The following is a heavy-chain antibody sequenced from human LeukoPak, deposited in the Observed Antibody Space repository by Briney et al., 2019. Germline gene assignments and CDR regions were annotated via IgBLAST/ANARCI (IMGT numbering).Heavy chain of an antibody. Sequence: NPSETLSLTCTVSGGSISSYYWSWIRQPPGKGLEWIGYIYYSGSTNYNPSLKSRVTISVDTSKNQFSLKLSSVTAADTAVYYCARGGYNPFYFDYWGQGTLVTVSS. CDR2: IYYSGST. D-gene: IGHD5-24*01. CDR1: GGSISSYY. CDR3: ARGGYNPFYFDY. V-gene: IGHV4-59*08. J-gene: IGHJ4*02.